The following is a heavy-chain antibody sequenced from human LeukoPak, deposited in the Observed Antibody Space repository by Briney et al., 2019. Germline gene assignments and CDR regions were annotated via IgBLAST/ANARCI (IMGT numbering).Heavy chain of an antibody. V-gene: IGHV1-8*03. J-gene: IGHJ5*02. CDR2: MNPNSGNT. D-gene: IGHD3-10*01. CDR3: ARGITMVRSFSAWFDP. CDR1: GYTFTSYG. Sequence: ASVKASCKASGYTFTSYGISWVRQATGQGLEWMGWMNPNSGNTGYAQKFQGRVTITRNTSISTAYMELSSLRSEDTAVYYCARGITMVRSFSAWFDPWGQGTLVTVSS.